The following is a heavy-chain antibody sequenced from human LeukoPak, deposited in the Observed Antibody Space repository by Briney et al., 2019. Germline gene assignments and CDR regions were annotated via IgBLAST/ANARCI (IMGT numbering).Heavy chain of an antibody. D-gene: IGHD4-17*01. J-gene: IGHJ5*02. CDR2: ISGSGGST. CDR3: AKDHSPFTVTTSWFDP. CDR1: GFTFSSYA. V-gene: IGHV3-23*01. Sequence: GGSLRLSCAASGFTFSSYAMSWVRQAPGKGLEWVSAISGSGGSTYYADSVKGRFTISRDNSKNTLYLQMNSLRADDTAVYYCAKDHSPFTVTTSWFDPWGQGTLVTISS.